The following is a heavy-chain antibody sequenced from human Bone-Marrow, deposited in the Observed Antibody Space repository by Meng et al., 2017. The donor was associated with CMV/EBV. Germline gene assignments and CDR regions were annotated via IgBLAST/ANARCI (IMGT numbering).Heavy chain of an antibody. CDR2: INHSGST. V-gene: IGHV4-34*01. D-gene: IGHD2-2*01. CDR3: ARVTSCSSTSCYFYY. J-gene: IGHJ4*02. CDR1: GGSFSGYY. Sequence: SETLSLTCAVYGGSFSGYYWSWIRQPPGKGLEWIGEINHSGSTNYNPSLKSRVTISVDTSKNQFSLKLSSVTAADTAVYYCARVTSCSSTSCYFYYWGQGTLVTVSS.